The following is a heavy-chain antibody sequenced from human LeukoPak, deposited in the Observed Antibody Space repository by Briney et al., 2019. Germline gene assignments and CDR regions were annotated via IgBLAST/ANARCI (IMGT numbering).Heavy chain of an antibody. V-gene: IGHV4-4*07. D-gene: IGHD4-11*01. CDR2: IYTSGST. CDR3: ARDRTTVNDAFDI. J-gene: IGHJ3*02. Sequence: SDTLSLTCTVSGRSISRYYWSWIREPAGEALEGIGRIYTSGSTNYNPSLKSRVTMSVDTSKNQFSLKLSSVTAADTAVYYCARDRTTVNDAFDIWGQGTMVTVSS. CDR1: GRSISRYY.